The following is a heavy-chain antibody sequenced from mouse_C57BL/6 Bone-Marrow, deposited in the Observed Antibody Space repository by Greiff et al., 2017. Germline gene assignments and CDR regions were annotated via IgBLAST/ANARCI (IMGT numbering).Heavy chain of an antibody. J-gene: IGHJ1*03. CDR1: GYTFTSYG. V-gene: IGHV1-81*01. Sequence: QVQLQQSGAELARPGASVKLSCKASGYTFTSYGISWVKQRTGQGLEWIGEIYPRSGNTYYNEKFKGKATLTADKSSSTAYMELRSLTSADSAVYVGERGGYGSSYWWYCDVWGTGTTVTVSS. D-gene: IGHD1-1*01. CDR2: IYPRSGNT. CDR3: ERGGYGSSYWWYCDV.